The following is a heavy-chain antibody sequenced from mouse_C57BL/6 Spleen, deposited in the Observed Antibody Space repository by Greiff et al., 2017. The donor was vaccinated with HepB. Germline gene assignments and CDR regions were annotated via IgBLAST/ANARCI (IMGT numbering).Heavy chain of an antibody. CDR3: ARGGLRRYFDY. CDR2: INPSTGGT. CDR1: GYSFTGYY. J-gene: IGHJ2*01. D-gene: IGHD2-2*01. V-gene: IGHV1-42*01. Sequence: EVQLQHSGPELVKPGASVKISCKASGYSFTGYYMNWVKQSPEKSLEWIGEINPSTGGTTYNQKFKAKATLTVDKSSSTAYMQLKSLTSEDSAVYYCARGGLRRYFDYWGQGTTLTVSS.